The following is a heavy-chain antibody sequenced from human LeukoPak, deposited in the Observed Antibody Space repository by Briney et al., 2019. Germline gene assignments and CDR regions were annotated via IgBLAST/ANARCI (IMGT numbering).Heavy chain of an antibody. CDR3: ARNGPWVYDILTGYDGHNAFDI. Sequence: LSLTCAVYGGSFSGYYWSWIRQAPGKGLEWVSYISSSSNTIYYADSVKGRFTISRDNAENSLYLQMNSLRAEDTAVYYCARNGPWVYDILTGYDGHNAFDIWGQGTMVTVSS. J-gene: IGHJ3*02. CDR2: ISSSSNTI. CDR1: GGSFSGYY. D-gene: IGHD3-9*01. V-gene: IGHV3-11*01.